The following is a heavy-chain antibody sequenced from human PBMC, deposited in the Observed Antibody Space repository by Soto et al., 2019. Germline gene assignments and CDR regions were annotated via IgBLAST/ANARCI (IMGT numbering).Heavy chain of an antibody. D-gene: IGHD5-18*01. CDR2: IYSGGST. J-gene: IGHJ4*02. CDR3: ARHGYNYGGGYFDY. CDR1: GVTVSSNY. V-gene: IGHV3-66*04. Sequence: EVQLVESGGGLVQPGGSLRLSCAASGVTVSSNYMSWVRQAPGKGLEWVSVIYSGGSTYYADSVKGRFTISRDNSKNTLYHQKNSLRAENTAVYYCARHGYNYGGGYFDYWGQGTLVTVSS.